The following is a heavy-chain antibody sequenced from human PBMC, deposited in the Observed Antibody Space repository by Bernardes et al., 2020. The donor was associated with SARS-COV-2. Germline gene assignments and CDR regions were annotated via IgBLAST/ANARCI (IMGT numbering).Heavy chain of an antibody. CDR2: IYYSGST. Sequence: SETLSLTCTVSGGSISSGGYYWIWLRQHPGQGLEWIGSIYYSGSTYYNPSLKSRVTISVDTSKNQFSLKLSPVTAADTAVYYCARDCSGDGFQALNLGMDVWGQGTTVTVSS. CDR3: ARDCSGDGFQALNLGMDV. CDR1: GGSISSGGYY. D-gene: IGHD3-10*02. V-gene: IGHV4-31*03. J-gene: IGHJ6*02.